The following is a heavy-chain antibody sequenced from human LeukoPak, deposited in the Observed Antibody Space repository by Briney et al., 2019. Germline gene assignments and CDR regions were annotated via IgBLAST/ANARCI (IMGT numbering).Heavy chain of an antibody. D-gene: IGHD2/OR15-2a*01. Sequence: GGSLRLSRAACGFSFSSYWVHWVRQAPGKGLVWVARISPDGSSALSADSVRGGFTISRDNAANTLYLQLNSLRAEDTAVYYCARVSFCPRCHFDYWGQGTLVTVSS. CDR2: ISPDGSSA. J-gene: IGHJ4*02. CDR3: ARVSFCPRCHFDY. CDR1: GFSFSSYW. V-gene: IGHV3-74*03.